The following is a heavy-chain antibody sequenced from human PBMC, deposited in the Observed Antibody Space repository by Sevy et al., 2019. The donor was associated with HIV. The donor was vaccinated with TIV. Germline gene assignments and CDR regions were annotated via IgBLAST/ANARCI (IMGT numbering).Heavy chain of an antibody. V-gene: IGHV3-23*01. D-gene: IGHD2-8*01. CDR1: GFTFSKYS. CDR3: AREGCTKPHDY. J-gene: IGHJ4*02. CDR2: FSFGCGRI. Sequence: GGSLRLSCAASGFTFSKYSMSCVRQAPGKGLEWVSTFSFGCGRINYADSVKGRFTISRDDSKNTLYLQMNSLRAEDTAVYYCAREGCTKPHDYWGQGTLVTVSS.